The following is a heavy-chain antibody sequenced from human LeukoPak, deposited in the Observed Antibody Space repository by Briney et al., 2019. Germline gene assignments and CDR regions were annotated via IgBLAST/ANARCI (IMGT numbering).Heavy chain of an antibody. CDR3: ARGTGYSVFDI. V-gene: IGHV3-74*01. J-gene: IGHJ3*02. Sequence: PGESLRLSCAASGFTFSSYWMHWVRQAPGKGLVWGSRINIDGTVTSYADSVKGRFTISRDNAKNTLYLQMNSLRAEDTAVYYCARGTGYSVFDIWGQGTMVTVSS. CDR1: GFTFSSYW. CDR2: INIDGTVT. D-gene: IGHD1-26*01.